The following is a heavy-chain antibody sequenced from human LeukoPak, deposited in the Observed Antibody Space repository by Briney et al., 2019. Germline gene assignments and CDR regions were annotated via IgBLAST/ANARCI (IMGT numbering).Heavy chain of an antibody. J-gene: IGHJ4*02. CDR3: ARDSGSYSTLDY. CDR1: GYTFTSYD. V-gene: IGHV1-18*01. D-gene: IGHD1-26*01. Sequence: ASVKVSCKASGYTFTSYDICWVRQAPGQGLEWMGWSSAYNGNTNYAQKLQGRLTMTTDTSTSTAYMELRSLRSDDTAVYYCARDSGSYSTLDYWGQGTLVTVSS. CDR2: SSAYNGNT.